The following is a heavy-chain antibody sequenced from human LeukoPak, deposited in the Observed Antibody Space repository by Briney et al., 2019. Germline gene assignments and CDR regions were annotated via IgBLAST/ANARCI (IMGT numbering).Heavy chain of an antibody. J-gene: IGHJ4*02. CDR2: ISYRGST. CDR1: GGSISSYY. D-gene: IGHD3-16*02. V-gene: IGHV4-59*08. CDR3: ARLHDYVWGSYRYFDY. Sequence: SETLSLTCTVSGGSISSYYWSWIRQPPGKGLEWIGYISYRGSTDYNPSLKSRVTISVATSKNQFSLKLSSVTAADTAVYYCARLHDYVWGSYRYFDYWGQGTLVAVSS.